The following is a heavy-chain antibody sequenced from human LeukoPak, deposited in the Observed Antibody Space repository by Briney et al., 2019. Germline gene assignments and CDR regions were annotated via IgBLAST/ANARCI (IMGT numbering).Heavy chain of an antibody. J-gene: IGHJ6*02. CDR3: ARSSGFGMDV. V-gene: IGHV1-3*01. CDR2: INAGNGNT. D-gene: IGHD6-19*01. CDR1: GYTFTNYA. Sequence: ASVNVSCKASGYTFTNYAVHWVRQAPGQRLEWMGWINAGNGNTKYSQKFQDRVTITRDTSASTVYMELSSLRSEDTSVYYCARSSGFGMDVWGQGTTVTVSS.